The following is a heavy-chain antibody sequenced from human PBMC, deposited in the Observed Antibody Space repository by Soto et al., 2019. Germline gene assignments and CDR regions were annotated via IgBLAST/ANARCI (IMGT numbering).Heavy chain of an antibody. Sequence: QLQLQESGPGLVKPSETLSLTCTVSGGSISSSSYYWGWIRQPPGKGLEWIGSIYYSGSTYYNPSLKSRVTISVDTSKNQFSLKLSSVTAADTAVYYCARHSVLTNWFDPWGQGTLVTVSS. CDR1: GGSISSSSYY. J-gene: IGHJ5*02. CDR2: IYYSGST. D-gene: IGHD1-26*01. CDR3: ARHSVLTNWFDP. V-gene: IGHV4-39*01.